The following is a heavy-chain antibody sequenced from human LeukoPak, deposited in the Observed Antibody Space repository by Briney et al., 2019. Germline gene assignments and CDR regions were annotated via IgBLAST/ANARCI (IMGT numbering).Heavy chain of an antibody. J-gene: IGHJ4*02. D-gene: IGHD3-22*01. CDR1: GFTFSRYW. CDR3: AKDHLITMIVVVPQIVDY. Sequence: GSLRLSCAASGFTFSRYWMTWVRQAPGKGLEWVVNIKQDGSEKYYVDSVKGRFTVSRDNAKNSLYLQMNSLRAEDTAVYYCAKDHLITMIVVVPQIVDYWGQGTLVTVSS. V-gene: IGHV3-7*01. CDR2: IKQDGSEK.